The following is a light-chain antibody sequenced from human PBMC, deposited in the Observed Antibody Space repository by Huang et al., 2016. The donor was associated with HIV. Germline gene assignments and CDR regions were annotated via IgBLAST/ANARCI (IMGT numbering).Light chain of an antibody. V-gene: IGKV1-5*03. CDR2: TAS. J-gene: IGKJ2*01. CDR3: QQYNRFYT. Sequence: DIQMTQSPSTLSASVGDRVTITCRASQSVGNWLAWYQQKPGQAPKLLIYTASTSQNGVPSRFSGSGSETEFTLTINSLQPDDFATYYCQQYNRFYTFGQGTRLDIK. CDR1: QSVGNW.